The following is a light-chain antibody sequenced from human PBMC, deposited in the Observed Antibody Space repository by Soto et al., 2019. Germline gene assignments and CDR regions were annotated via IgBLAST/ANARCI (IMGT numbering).Light chain of an antibody. CDR3: QSYNGGLSAFV. Sequence: QAVVTQPASVSGAPGQRVTISCTGSSSNFGAGYDVHWYQHLPGTAPKLLIYGNINRPSGVPDRFSGSKSDTSASLAISGLQAEDEAVYYCQSYNGGLSAFVFGTGTKLTVL. CDR1: SSNFGAGYD. CDR2: GNI. V-gene: IGLV1-40*01. J-gene: IGLJ1*01.